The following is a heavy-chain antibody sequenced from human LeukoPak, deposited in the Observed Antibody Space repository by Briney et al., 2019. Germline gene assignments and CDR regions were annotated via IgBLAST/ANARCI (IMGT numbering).Heavy chain of an antibody. CDR2: IYYSGST. V-gene: IGHV4-31*03. D-gene: IGHD2-2*01. J-gene: IGHJ6*02. CDR1: GGSISSGGYY. Sequence: SQTLSLTCTVSGGSISSGGYYWSWIRQHPGKGLEWIGYIYYSGSTYYNPSLKSRVTISVDTSKNQFSLKLSSVTAADTAVCYCAKGRVVPAARYYYGMDVWGQGTTVTVSS. CDR3: AKGRVVPAARYYYGMDV.